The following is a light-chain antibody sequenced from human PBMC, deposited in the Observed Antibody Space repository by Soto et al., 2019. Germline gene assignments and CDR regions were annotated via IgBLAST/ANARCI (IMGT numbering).Light chain of an antibody. CDR2: RTD. CDR1: SSNFGSYF. Sequence: QSVLSQPPSASGAPGQRVTISCSGSSSNFGSYFVYWYQQLQGTAPHLLISRTDQRPLVVPDRFSSSKPGASASLVISGLRSEDEYDYYCAAWDNSLRWVFGGGTKLTVL. CDR3: AAWDNSLRWV. J-gene: IGLJ3*02. V-gene: IGLV1-47*01.